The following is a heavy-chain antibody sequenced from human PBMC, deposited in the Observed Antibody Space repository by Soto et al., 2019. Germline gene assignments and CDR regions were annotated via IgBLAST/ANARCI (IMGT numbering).Heavy chain of an antibody. CDR3: ARDLEYSSSWTHDY. CDR1: GYTFTGYY. Sequence: GASVKVSCKASGYTFTGYYMHWVRQAPGQGLEWMGWINPNSGGTNYAQKFQGRVTMTRDTSISTAYMELSRLRSDDTAVYYCARDLEYSSSWTHDYWGQGTLVTVSS. V-gene: IGHV1-2*02. J-gene: IGHJ4*02. D-gene: IGHD6-13*01. CDR2: INPNSGGT.